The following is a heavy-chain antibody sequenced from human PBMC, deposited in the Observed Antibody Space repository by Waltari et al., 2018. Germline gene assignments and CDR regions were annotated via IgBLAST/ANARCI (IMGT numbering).Heavy chain of an antibody. V-gene: IGHV1-2*06. D-gene: IGHD2-2*01. CDR1: GYSLTSYY. J-gene: IGHJ5*02. Sequence: QVELVQSGAEVRKPGASVKVSCKASGYSLTSYYMHWVRQAPGLGLEWMGRINPNSGDTNSAPKFQGRVTLTRDTSVKTAFLELRSLTSDDTAVYFCARESAFSTSWYPGFDPWGQGTLVTVAS. CDR3: ARESAFSTSWYPGFDP. CDR2: INPNSGDT.